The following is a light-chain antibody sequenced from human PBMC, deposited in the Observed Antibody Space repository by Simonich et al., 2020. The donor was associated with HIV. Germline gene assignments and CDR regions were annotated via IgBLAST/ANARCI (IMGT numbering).Light chain of an antibody. Sequence: DIQMTQSPSTLSASVGDRVTIPCRASQSISTWLAWDKQKPGKAHKLLVYKASSLESGVPSRFSGSGSGTEFTLTISSLQPDDFATYYCQQYSFYYTFGQGTKLEIK. V-gene: IGKV1-5*03. J-gene: IGKJ2*01. CDR2: KAS. CDR3: QQYSFYYT. CDR1: QSISTW.